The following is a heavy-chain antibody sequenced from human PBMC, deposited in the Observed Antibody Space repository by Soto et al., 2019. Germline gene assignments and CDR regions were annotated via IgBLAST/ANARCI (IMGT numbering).Heavy chain of an antibody. CDR2: ISGSGGST. D-gene: IGHD5-18*01. V-gene: IGHV3-23*01. Sequence: HPGGSLRLSCAASGFTFSSYAMSWVRQAPGKGLEWVSAISGSGGSTYYADSVKGRFTISRDNSKNTLYLQMNSLRAEDTAVYYCAKDRPRGYSYGYVFDYWGQGTLVTVSS. CDR3: AKDRPRGYSYGYVFDY. CDR1: GFTFSSYA. J-gene: IGHJ4*02.